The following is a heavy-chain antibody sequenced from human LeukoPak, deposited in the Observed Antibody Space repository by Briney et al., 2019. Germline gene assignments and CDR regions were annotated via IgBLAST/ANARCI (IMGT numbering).Heavy chain of an antibody. D-gene: IGHD3-10*01. J-gene: IGHJ4*02. CDR2: INPNSGGT. CDR1: GYTFTGYY. Sequence: GASVKVSCKASGYTFTGYYMHWVRQAPGQGLECMGWINPNSGGTNYAQKFQGRVTMTRDTSISTAYMELSRLRSDDTAVYYCARDSGREVDGSGTHYKANYWGQGTLVTVSS. V-gene: IGHV1-2*02. CDR3: ARDSGREVDGSGTHYKANY.